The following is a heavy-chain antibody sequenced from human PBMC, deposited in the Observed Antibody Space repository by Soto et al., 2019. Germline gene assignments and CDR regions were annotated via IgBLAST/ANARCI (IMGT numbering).Heavy chain of an antibody. CDR2: IYYSGST. D-gene: IGHD2-15*01. CDR1: GDSFSTYY. V-gene: IGHV4-59*08. J-gene: IGHJ5*02. Sequence: SETLSLTCTVSGDSFSTYYWSWIRQPPGKRLQWIGYIYYSGSTYYSPSLKSRIIISVDMSKNQFSLKLRSVTAADTAVYFCATGSWNWFDPWGQGTLVTVSS. CDR3: ATGSWNWFDP.